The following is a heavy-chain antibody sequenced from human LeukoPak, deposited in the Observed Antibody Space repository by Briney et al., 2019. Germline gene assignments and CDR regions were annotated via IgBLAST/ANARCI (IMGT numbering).Heavy chain of an antibody. CDR3: AKSRNSGTYFHDAYDI. CDR2: IYPGDSDT. J-gene: IGHJ3*02. Sequence: GESLKISCKSSGYSFTSYWIGWVRQMPGKGLEWMGIIYPGDSDTRYSPSFQGQVTISADKSISTAYLQWSSLKASDTAMYYCAKSRNSGTYFHDAYDIWGQGTMVTVSS. V-gene: IGHV5-51*01. D-gene: IGHD1-26*01. CDR1: GYSFTSYW.